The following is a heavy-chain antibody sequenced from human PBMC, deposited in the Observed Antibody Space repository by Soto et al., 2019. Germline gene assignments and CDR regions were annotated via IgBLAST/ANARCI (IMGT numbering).Heavy chain of an antibody. D-gene: IGHD6-19*01. CDR3: ARHKQWMAHYYYYGMDV. J-gene: IGHJ6*02. CDR2: INHSGST. CDR1: VGSFSGYY. Sequence: SETLSLTCAVYVGSFSGYYWSCIRHPPGKWLEWIGEINHSGSTNYNPSLKSRVTISVDTSKNQFSLKMSSVTAADTAVYYCARHKQWMAHYYYYGMDVWGQGTTVSVSS. V-gene: IGHV4-34*01.